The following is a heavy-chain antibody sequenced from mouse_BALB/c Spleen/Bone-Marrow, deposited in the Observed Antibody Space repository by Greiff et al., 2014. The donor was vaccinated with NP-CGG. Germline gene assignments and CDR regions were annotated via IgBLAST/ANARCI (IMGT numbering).Heavy chain of an antibody. V-gene: IGHV14-3*02. Sequence: VQLQQSGAELVKPGASVKLSCTASGFNIKDSYLHWVKQRPEQGLDWIGRIDPAKGNTNYDPKFQGKATITADTSSNTAYLQLSSLASEDAAVYFCAGNSPFAYWGQGTLVTVSA. J-gene: IGHJ3*01. CDR1: GFNIKDSY. CDR3: AGNSPFAY. CDR2: IDPAKGNT.